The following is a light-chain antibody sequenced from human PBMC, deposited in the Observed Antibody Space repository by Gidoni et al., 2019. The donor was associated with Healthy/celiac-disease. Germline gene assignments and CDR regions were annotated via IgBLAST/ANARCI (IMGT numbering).Light chain of an antibody. CDR3: QQYNNRPPWT. V-gene: IGKV3-15*01. CDR1: QRVSSN. Sequence: EIVLTQSPATLPVSSGERIPLSRRASQRVSSNLACYQQKPGQAPSPLIYGASTRSTGIPARISGGGSGAELTLTISSRQSEDFAVYYCQQYNNRPPWTFGHGTKVEIK. J-gene: IGKJ1*01. CDR2: GAS.